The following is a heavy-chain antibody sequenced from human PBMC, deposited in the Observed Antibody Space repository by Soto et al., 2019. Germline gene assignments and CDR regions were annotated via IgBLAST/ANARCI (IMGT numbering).Heavy chain of an antibody. Sequence: EVQLLESGGGLVQPGGSLRLSCAASGLTFSSYAMSWVRQAPGKGLEWVSGISGRGISTYYADSVKGRFTISRDNSKNTLDLQVNSLRAEETAVYYCAKNSVSSAYSSFDYWGQGTLVTVSS. CDR3: AKNSVSSAYSSFDY. CDR1: GLTFSSYA. CDR2: ISGRGIST. V-gene: IGHV3-23*01. J-gene: IGHJ4*02. D-gene: IGHD3-22*01.